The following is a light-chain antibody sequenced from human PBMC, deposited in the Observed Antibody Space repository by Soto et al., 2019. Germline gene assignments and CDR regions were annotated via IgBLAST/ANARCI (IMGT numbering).Light chain of an antibody. Sequence: QSVLTQPPSVSGAPGQRVTISCTGSSSNIGAGYDVHWYQQLPGTAPKLLIYGNTNRPSGVPDRFSGSKSGTSASLAITGLQAEDEADYYCQSYDSSLSGFRVFGGGTKVTVL. V-gene: IGLV1-40*01. CDR3: QSYDSSLSGFRV. CDR1: SSNIGAGYD. J-gene: IGLJ2*01. CDR2: GNT.